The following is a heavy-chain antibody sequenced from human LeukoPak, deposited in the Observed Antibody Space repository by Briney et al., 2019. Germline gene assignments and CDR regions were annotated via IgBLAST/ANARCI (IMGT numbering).Heavy chain of an antibody. CDR3: ARNYGSGSLYFDY. CDR1: GYSISSGYY. V-gene: IGHV4-38-2*02. Sequence: SETLSLTCTVSGYSISSGYYWGWIRQPPGKGLEWIGSIYHSGSTYYNPSLKSRVAISVDTSKNQFSLKLSSVTAADTAVYYCARNYGSGSLYFDYWGQGTLVTVSS. D-gene: IGHD3-10*01. CDR2: IYHSGST. J-gene: IGHJ4*02.